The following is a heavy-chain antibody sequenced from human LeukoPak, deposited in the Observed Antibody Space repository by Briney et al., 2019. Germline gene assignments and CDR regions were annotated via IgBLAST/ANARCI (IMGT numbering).Heavy chain of an antibody. CDR3: ARSLHSSGWPSYFDY. CDR2: IYYSGST. V-gene: IGHV4-30-4*01. CDR1: GGSISSGDYY. D-gene: IGHD6-19*01. Sequence: SETLSLTCTVSGGSISSGDYYWSWIRQPPGKGLEWIGYIYYSGSTYYNPSLKCRVTISVDTSKNQFSLKLSSVTAADTAVYYCARSLHSSGWPSYFDYWGQGTLVTVSS. J-gene: IGHJ4*02.